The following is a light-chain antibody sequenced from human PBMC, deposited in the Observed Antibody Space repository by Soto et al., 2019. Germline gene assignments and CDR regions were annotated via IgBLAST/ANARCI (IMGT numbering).Light chain of an antibody. Sequence: QSVLTQPPSVSGAPGQRVTISCTGSYSNIGAGYEVHWYQQIPGTAPKLLISGHNNRPSGVPDRFFGSKSGTSASLTIIGLQAEDEADYYCSSYTSSSTLVFGGGTKVTVL. CDR1: YSNIGAGYE. J-gene: IGLJ2*01. CDR2: GHN. CDR3: SSYTSSSTLV. V-gene: IGLV1-40*01.